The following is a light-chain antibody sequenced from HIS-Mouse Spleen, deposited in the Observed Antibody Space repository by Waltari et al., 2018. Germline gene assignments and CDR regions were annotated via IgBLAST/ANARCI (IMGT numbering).Light chain of an antibody. V-gene: IGLV3-21*02. Sequence: SYVLTQPPSVSVAPGQTARITCGGNNIGSKSVHWYQQKPGQAPVLVVYDANERPSGIPERFSGSNSGNTATLTISRVEAGDEADYYCQVWDSSSDRVFGTGTKVTVL. CDR2: DAN. CDR3: QVWDSSSDRV. J-gene: IGLJ1*01. CDR1: NIGSKS.